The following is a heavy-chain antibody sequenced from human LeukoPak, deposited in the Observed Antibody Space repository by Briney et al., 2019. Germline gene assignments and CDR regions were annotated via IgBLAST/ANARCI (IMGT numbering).Heavy chain of an antibody. J-gene: IGHJ4*02. D-gene: IGHD2-15*01. CDR1: GFTFSRYW. V-gene: IGHV3-7*01. CDR2: INQDGSEK. Sequence: TGGSLRLSCAASGFTFSRYWMTWVRQSPGKVVEWEANINQDGSEKYYGDSVTGRFTISRDNAENSLFLQMNSLRADDTGVYYCARAREAPANVFPDHWGQGVVVTVSS. CDR3: ARAREAPANVFPDH.